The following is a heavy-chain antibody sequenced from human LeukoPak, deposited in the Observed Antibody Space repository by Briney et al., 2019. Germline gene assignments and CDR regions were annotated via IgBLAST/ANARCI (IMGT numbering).Heavy chain of an antibody. J-gene: IGHJ6*02. CDR3: ARGWYYGMDV. Sequence: PGGSLRLSCAASGFTFSSYWMHWVRQAPGKGLAWVSRINSDGSSTSYADSVKGRFTISRDNAKNTLYLQMNSLRAEDTAVYYCARGWYYGMDVWGQGTTITVSS. CDR2: INSDGSST. V-gene: IGHV3-74*01. D-gene: IGHD5-24*01. CDR1: GFTFSSYW.